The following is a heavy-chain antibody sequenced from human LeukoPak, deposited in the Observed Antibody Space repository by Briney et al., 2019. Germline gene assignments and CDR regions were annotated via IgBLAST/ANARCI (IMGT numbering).Heavy chain of an antibody. CDR2: ISSSSSYI. V-gene: IGHV3-21*01. CDR1: GFTFSIYA. CDR3: ARERPHHDY. D-gene: IGHD1-14*01. J-gene: IGHJ4*02. Sequence: GGSLRLSCVASGFTFSIYAMSWVRQAPGKGLEWVSSISSSSSYIYYADSVKGRFTISRDNAKNSLYLQMNSLRAEDTAVYYCARERPHHDYWGQGTLVTVSS.